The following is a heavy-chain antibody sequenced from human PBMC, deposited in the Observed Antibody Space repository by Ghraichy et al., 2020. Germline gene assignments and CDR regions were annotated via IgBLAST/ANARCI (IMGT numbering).Heavy chain of an antibody. CDR2: ISGSGGSK. D-gene: IGHD3-10*01. Sequence: GGSLRLSCAASGFTFSSYAMSWVRQAPGKGLEWVSAISGSGGSKYYADSVKGRFTISRDNSKNTLYLQMNSLRAEDTAVYYCAKSMVQGVTPFRHYYYGMDVWGQGTTVTVSS. CDR1: GFTFSSYA. J-gene: IGHJ6*02. CDR3: AKSMVQGVTPFRHYYYGMDV. V-gene: IGHV3-23*01.